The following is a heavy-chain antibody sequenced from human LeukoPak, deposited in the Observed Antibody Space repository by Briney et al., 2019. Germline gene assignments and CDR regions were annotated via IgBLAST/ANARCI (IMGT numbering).Heavy chain of an antibody. CDR2: IYYSRST. Sequence: SETLSLTCTVSGGSISTYYWSWIRQPPGKGLEWVGYIYYSRSTNYNPSLKSLVTMSVDTSKNQFSLRLSSVTAADTAVYYCARDSERGYYYGMDVWGKGTAVTVSS. V-gene: IGHV4-59*01. CDR3: ARDSERGYYYGMDV. D-gene: IGHD3-16*01. CDR1: GGSISTYY. J-gene: IGHJ6*04.